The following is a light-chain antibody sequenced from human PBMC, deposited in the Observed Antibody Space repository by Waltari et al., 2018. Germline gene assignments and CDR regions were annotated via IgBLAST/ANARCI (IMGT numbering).Light chain of an antibody. CDR3: QHYVRLPAT. V-gene: IGKV3-20*01. CDR1: ESVGTS. Sequence: EVVLTQSPGTLSLSPGERATLACRASESVGTSLAWYQQKPGQAPRLLIYGASRRATGIPDRFSGSGSGTDFSLTISRLDPEDFAVYYCQHYVRLPATFGQGTKVEI. CDR2: GAS. J-gene: IGKJ1*01.